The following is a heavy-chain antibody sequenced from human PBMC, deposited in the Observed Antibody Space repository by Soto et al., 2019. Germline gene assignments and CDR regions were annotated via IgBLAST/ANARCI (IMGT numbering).Heavy chain of an antibody. V-gene: IGHV3-23*01. D-gene: IGHD6-6*01. CDR2: ISGSGGST. CDR3: AKDYRPYSSSSGLVFDY. Sequence: GGSLRLSCAASGFTFSSYAMSWVRQAPGKGLEWVSAISGSGGSTYYADSVKGRFTISRDNSKNTLYLQMNSLRAEDTAVYYCAKDYRPYSSSSGLVFDYWGQGTLVTVSS. J-gene: IGHJ4*02. CDR1: GFTFSSYA.